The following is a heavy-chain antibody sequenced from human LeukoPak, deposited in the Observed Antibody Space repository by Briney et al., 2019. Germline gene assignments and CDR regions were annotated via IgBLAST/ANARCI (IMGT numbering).Heavy chain of an antibody. Sequence: SETLSLTCTVSGGSINNYHWSWVRQPAGKGLEWIGQIYTDGSTNYNPPLKSRVTMSIDTTEDRVSLTIRSVTAADTAFYYCARRDISSGWSFDYWGQGTLVTVSS. V-gene: IGHV4-4*07. J-gene: IGHJ4*02. D-gene: IGHD6-19*01. CDR1: GGSINNYH. CDR3: ARRDISSGWSFDY. CDR2: IYTDGST.